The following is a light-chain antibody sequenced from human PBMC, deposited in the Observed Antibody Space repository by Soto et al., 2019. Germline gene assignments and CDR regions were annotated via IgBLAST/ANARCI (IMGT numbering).Light chain of an antibody. Sequence: QSALTQPASVSGSPGQSITISCTGTSSDVGGYNYVSWYQQHPGKAPKLMIYEVSTRPSGVSNRFSGSKSGNTASLTISGLQAEDEADYYCSSYSSSNTHVVFGGGTKVTVL. V-gene: IGLV2-14*01. CDR2: EVS. CDR3: SSYSSSNTHVV. J-gene: IGLJ2*01. CDR1: SSDVGGYNY.